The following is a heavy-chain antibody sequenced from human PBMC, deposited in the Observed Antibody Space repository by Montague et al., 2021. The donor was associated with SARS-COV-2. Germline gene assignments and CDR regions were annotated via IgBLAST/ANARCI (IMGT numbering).Heavy chain of an antibody. J-gene: IGHJ4*02. V-gene: IGHV4-39*01. CDR1: GGAISTSSFH. CDR3: ARHAPFSDNYRRYPFNFDF. Sequence: SETLSLTCTVSGGAISTSSFHWGWVRQSPGKGLEWIATIYFSGSAYYNPSLKSRVSIFIDTSKNKFSLQLTSVTAADTAVYYCARHAPFSDNYRRYPFNFDFWGQGTLVTVSS. CDR2: IYFSGSA. D-gene: IGHD1-1*01.